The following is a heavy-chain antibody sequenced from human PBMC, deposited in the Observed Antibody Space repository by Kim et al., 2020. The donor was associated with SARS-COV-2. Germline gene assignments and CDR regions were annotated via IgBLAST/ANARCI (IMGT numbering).Heavy chain of an antibody. J-gene: IGHJ6*02. V-gene: IGHV3-53*01. D-gene: IGHD5-18*01. CDR2: IYSGGST. CDR1: GFTVSSNY. CDR3: ARGEYSYGYYYYGMDV. Sequence: GGSLRLSCAASGFTVSSNYMSWVRQAPGKGLEWVSVIYSGGSTYYADSVKGRFTISRDNSKNTLYLQMNSLRAEDTAVYYCARGEYSYGYYYYGMDVGGQGTTVTVSS.